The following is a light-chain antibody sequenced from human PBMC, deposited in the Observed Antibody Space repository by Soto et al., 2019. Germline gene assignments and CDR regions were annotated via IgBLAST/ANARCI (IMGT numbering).Light chain of an antibody. CDR2: ASS. J-gene: IGKJ5*01. CDR3: QQLNTFPVT. CDR1: QGISSY. V-gene: IGKV1-9*01. Sequence: DIQLTQSPSFLSASVGDRVTITCRASQGISSYLAWYQQTPGKAPKLLIYASSTLQSGVPSRFSGSGSGTEFTLTISSLQPEDFATDYCQQLNTFPVTFGQGTRLEIK.